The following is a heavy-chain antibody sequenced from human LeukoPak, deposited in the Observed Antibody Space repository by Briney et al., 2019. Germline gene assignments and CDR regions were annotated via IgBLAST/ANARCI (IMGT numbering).Heavy chain of an antibody. J-gene: IGHJ6*02. Sequence: ASVKVSCKASGYTFTSYGISWVRRAPGQGLEWMGWISAYNGNTKYAQKLQGRVTMATDTSTSTAYMELRSLRSDDTSVYYCARDLSPHYYSYGMDVWGQGTTVTVSS. CDR2: ISAYNGNT. CDR3: ARDLSPHYYSYGMDV. CDR1: GYTFTSYG. V-gene: IGHV1-18*01.